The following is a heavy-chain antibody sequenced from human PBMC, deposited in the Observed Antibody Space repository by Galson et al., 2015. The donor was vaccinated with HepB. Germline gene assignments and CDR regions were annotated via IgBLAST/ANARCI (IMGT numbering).Heavy chain of an antibody. V-gene: IGHV4-4*01. J-gene: IGHJ4*02. CDR3: TRRGATTDPGGADS. D-gene: IGHD1-1*01. CDR1: GGSISSHTW. CDR2: IYHSGTI. Sequence: ETLSLTCAVSGGSISSHTWWTWVRQPPGKGLEWIGEIYHSGTINHNPSLTGRVTISMDKSNNQFFLKLTSVTAADTAMYWCTRRGATTDPGGADSWGQGTLVTVSS.